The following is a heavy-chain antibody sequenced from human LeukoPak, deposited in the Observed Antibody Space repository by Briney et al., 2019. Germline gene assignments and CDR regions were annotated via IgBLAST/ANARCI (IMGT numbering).Heavy chain of an antibody. CDR1: GFTFSGYA. D-gene: IGHD3-22*01. CDR2: ISDNGGST. CDR3: ARGVGYFDSTGYFMYYFDY. J-gene: IGHJ4*02. V-gene: IGHV3-64*01. Sequence: GGSLRLSCAASGFTFSGYAMHWVRQAPGKGLEYVSAISDNGGSTNYANSVKGRFTIPRANSKNTVYLQMGSLRPEDMAVYYCARGVGYFDSTGYFMYYFDYWGQGALVTVSS.